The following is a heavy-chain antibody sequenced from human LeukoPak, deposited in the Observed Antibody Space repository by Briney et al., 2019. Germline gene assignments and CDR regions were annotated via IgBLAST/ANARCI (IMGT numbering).Heavy chain of an antibody. CDR1: GFTVSSNY. CDR2: IYSGGST. Sequence: GGSLRLSCAATGFTVSSNYMSWVRQAPGKGLEWVSVIYSGGSTYYADSVKGRFTISRDNSKNTLYLQMNSLRAEDTAVYYCARTNWNDADYWGQGTLVTVSS. D-gene: IGHD1-1*01. V-gene: IGHV3-66*02. CDR3: ARTNWNDADY. J-gene: IGHJ4*02.